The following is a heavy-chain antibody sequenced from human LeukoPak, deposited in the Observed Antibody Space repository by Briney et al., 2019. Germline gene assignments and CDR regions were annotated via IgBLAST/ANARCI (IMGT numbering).Heavy chain of an antibody. CDR2: VSGSGGST. J-gene: IGHJ4*02. CDR3: AKDDLPVHFDY. CDR1: GFTFSRYG. Sequence: GGSLRLSCAASGFTFSRYGMSWVRQAPGKGLEWVSAVSGSGGSTYYADSVKGRFTISRDNSKNTLYLQMNSLRAEDTAVYYCAKDDLPVHFDYWGQGTLVTVSS. V-gene: IGHV3-23*01.